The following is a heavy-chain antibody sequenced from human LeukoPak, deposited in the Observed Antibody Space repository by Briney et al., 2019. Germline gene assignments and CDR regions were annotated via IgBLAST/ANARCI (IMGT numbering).Heavy chain of an antibody. D-gene: IGHD6-13*01. V-gene: IGHV1-69*04. CDR2: IIPILGIA. CDR1: GGTFSSYA. Sequence: GASVKVSCRASGGTFSSYAISWVRQAPGQGLEWMGRIIPILGIANYAQKFQGRVTITADKSTSTAYMELSSLRSEDTAVYYCAREYFPGIAAAGVDRDTYYFDYWGQGTLVTVSS. CDR3: AREYFPGIAAAGVDRDTYYFDY. J-gene: IGHJ4*02.